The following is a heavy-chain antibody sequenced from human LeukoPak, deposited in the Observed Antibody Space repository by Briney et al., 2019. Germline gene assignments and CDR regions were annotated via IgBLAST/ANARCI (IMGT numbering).Heavy chain of an antibody. D-gene: IGHD6-6*01. CDR1: GGSFSGYY. J-gene: IGHJ6*03. Sequence: PSETLSLTCAVYGGSFSGYYWSWIRQPPGKGLEWIGEINHSGSTNYNPSLKSRVTISVDTSKNQFSLKLSSVTAADTAVYYCARGGGYSSSSGNVYYYMDVWGKGTTVTVSS. CDR3: ARGGGYSSSSGNVYYYMDV. V-gene: IGHV4-34*01. CDR2: INHSGST.